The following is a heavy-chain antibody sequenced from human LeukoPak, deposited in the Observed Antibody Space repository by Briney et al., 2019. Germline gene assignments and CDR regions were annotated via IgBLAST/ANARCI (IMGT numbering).Heavy chain of an antibody. CDR1: GFSFGDFG. CDR3: AKDMTNSGYYYGFDS. CDR2: INWNGVGT. D-gene: IGHD3-22*01. J-gene: IGHJ4*02. Sequence: GGSLRLSCAASGFSFGDFGMSWVRQAPGKGLEWVSGINWNGVGTSYIDSVKGRFTVSRDNAKNSLYLQMNSLRAEDTALYYCAKDMTNSGYYYGFDSWGQGTLVTVSS. V-gene: IGHV3-20*04.